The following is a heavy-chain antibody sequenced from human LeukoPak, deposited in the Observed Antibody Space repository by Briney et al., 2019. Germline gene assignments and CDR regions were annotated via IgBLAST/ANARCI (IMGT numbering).Heavy chain of an antibody. CDR1: GGTFSRYA. J-gene: IGHJ4*02. V-gene: IGHV1-69*13. CDR2: IIPIFGTP. CDR3: ARDAAIYDRRGYYFLW. D-gene: IGHD3-22*01. Sequence: VASVKVSCKASGGTFSRYATSWVRQAPGQGLEWMGGIIPIFGTPNYAQKFQGRVTITADESTTTAYMELTSLRSEDTAIYYCARDAAIYDRRGYYFLWWGQGTLVTVSS.